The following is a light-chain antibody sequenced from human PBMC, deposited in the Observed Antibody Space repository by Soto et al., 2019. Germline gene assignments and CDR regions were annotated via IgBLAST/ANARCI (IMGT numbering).Light chain of an antibody. Sequence: DIQMTQSPSSVSASVGDRVTITCRARQGVSTWLDWYQQKPGKAPNLLIYTASSLQSGVPSRFSGSGSGTDFTLTINGLQPEDFATYYCQQAASFPITFGQGTRLEIK. CDR1: QGVSTW. V-gene: IGKV1-12*01. CDR3: QQAASFPIT. J-gene: IGKJ5*01. CDR2: TAS.